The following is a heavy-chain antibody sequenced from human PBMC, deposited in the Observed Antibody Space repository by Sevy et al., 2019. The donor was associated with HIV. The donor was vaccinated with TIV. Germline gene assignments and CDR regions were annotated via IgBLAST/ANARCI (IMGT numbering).Heavy chain of an antibody. CDR3: ARDGDGSGSYYYYYMDV. J-gene: IGHJ6*03. CDR2: IIPIFGTA. CDR1: GGTFSSYA. Sequence: ASVKVSCKASGGTFSSYAISWVQQAPGQGLEWMGGIIPIFGTANYAQKFQGRVTITADKSTSTAYMELSSLRSEDTAVYYCARDGDGSGSYYYYYMDVWGKGTTVTVSS. V-gene: IGHV1-69*06. D-gene: IGHD3-10*01.